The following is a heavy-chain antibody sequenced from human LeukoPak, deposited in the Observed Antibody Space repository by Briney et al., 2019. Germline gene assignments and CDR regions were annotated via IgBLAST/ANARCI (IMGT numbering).Heavy chain of an antibody. CDR3: AKYGTGYYGSGSYYNESPFDY. CDR1: GFTFSSYA. J-gene: IGHJ4*02. V-gene: IGHV3-23*01. D-gene: IGHD3-10*01. Sequence: GGSLRLSCAASGFTFSSYAMSWVRQAPGKGLDWVSAISGSGGSTYYADSVKGRFTISRDNSKNTLYLQMNSLRAEDTAVYYCAKYGTGYYGSGSYYNESPFDYWGQGTLVTVSS. CDR2: ISGSGGST.